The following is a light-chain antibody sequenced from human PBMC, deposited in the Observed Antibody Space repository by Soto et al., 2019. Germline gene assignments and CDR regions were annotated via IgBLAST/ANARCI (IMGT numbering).Light chain of an antibody. CDR1: QTISSW. CDR3: QQRSSFWPEYT. CDR2: DTS. J-gene: IGKJ2*01. Sequence: TQSPSTLSGSVGDRVTITCRASQTISSWLAWYQQKPGQAPRLLIYDTSRRATGIPERFSGSGSGTDFTLNISRVDPEDFAVYYCQQRSSFWPEYTFGQGTKVDIK. V-gene: IGKV3D-20*02.